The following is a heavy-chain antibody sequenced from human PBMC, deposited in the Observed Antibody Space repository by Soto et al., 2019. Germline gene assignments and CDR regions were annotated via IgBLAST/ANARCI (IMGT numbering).Heavy chain of an antibody. D-gene: IGHD6-6*01. CDR2: ISYDGSNK. CDR1: GFTFSSYA. CDR3: ASDPRSSPYRIFDS. V-gene: IGHV3-30-3*01. J-gene: IGHJ4*02. Sequence: QVQLVEAGGGVVQPGRSLRLSCAASGFTFSSYAMHWVRQAPGKGLEWVAVISYDGSNKYYADSVKGRFTISRDNSKNALDLQMDSLRAEGTAVYYGASDPRSSPYRIFDSWGQGTLVTVSS.